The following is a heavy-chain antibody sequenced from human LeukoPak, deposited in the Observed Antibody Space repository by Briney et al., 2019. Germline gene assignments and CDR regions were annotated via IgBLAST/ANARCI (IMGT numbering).Heavy chain of an antibody. Sequence: ASVKVSCKASGYTFTSYDINWVRQAPGQGLEWMGWINPNSGGTNYAQKFQGRVTMTRDTSISTAYMELSRLRSDDTAVYYCAREGGLGYCSSTSCYDWFDPWGQGTLVTVSS. CDR1: GYTFTSYD. D-gene: IGHD2-2*01. V-gene: IGHV1-2*02. CDR2: INPNSGGT. J-gene: IGHJ5*02. CDR3: AREGGLGYCSSTSCYDWFDP.